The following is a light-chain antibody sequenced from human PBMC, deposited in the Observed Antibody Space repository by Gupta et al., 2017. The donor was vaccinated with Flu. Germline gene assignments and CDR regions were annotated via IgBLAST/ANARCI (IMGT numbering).Light chain of an antibody. J-gene: IGKJ3*01. V-gene: IGKV1-12*02. Sequence: DIQMTQSPSVVSASVGDRVTITCRASEGISTWLAWYQQMPGKAPKLLIYDASTLETGVPSRFSGSGAGTDFTLTINSLQPEDFATYYCQQSNKFPFTFGPGTKMDFK. CDR2: DAS. CDR3: QQSNKFPFT. CDR1: EGISTW.